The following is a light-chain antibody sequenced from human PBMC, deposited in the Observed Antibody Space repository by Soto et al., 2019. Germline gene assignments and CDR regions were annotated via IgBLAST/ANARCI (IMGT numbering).Light chain of an antibody. CDR2: DAS. CDR3: QQYGSSPTT. V-gene: IGKV1-5*01. Sequence: DIQMTQSPSTLSASVGDRVTITCRASQSISSWLAWYQQKPGKAPKLLIYDASSLESGVPSRFSGSGSGTEFTLTISRLEPEDFAVYYRQQYGSSPTTFGQGTKVDIK. CDR1: QSISSW. J-gene: IGKJ1*01.